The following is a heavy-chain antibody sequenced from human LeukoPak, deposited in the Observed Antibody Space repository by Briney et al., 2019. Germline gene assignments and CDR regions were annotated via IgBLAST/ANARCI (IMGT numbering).Heavy chain of an antibody. J-gene: IGHJ5*02. CDR1: GGSISSGGYY. CDR2: IYYSGST. Sequence: PSETLSLTCTVSGGSISSGGYYWSWIRQHPGKGLEWIGYIYYSGSTYYNPSLKSRVTISVDTSKNQFSLKLSSVTAADTAVYYCARAVVVITNNWFDPWGQGTLVTVSS. V-gene: IGHV4-31*03. D-gene: IGHD3-22*01. CDR3: ARAVVVITNNWFDP.